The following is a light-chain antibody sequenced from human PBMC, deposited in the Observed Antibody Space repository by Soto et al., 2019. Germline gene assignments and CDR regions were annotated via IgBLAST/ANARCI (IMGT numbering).Light chain of an antibody. Sequence: QSVLTQPAYVSGSPGQSITISCTGTSRDVGSYNLVSWYHQHPGKAPKLMIYEGSKRPSGDSNRFSGSKSGNTASLTISGLQADDEADYYCCSYTGRSTYVFGTGTKVTVL. CDR2: EGS. CDR1: SRDVGSYNL. J-gene: IGLJ1*01. CDR3: CSYTGRSTYV. V-gene: IGLV2-23*01.